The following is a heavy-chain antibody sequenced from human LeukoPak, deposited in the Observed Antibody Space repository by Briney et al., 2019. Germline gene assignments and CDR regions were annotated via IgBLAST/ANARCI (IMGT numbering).Heavy chain of an antibody. CDR3: ARLGGPAAVDY. CDR1: GGSISSYY. D-gene: IGHD2-2*01. CDR2: IYYSGST. V-gene: IGHV4-59*01. J-gene: IGHJ4*02. Sequence: SETLSLTCTVSGGSISSYYWNWIRQPPGKGLEWIGYIYYSGSTNYNPPLKSRVTISVDTSKNQFSLKLTSVTAADTAVYYCARLGGPAAVDYWGQGTLVTVSS.